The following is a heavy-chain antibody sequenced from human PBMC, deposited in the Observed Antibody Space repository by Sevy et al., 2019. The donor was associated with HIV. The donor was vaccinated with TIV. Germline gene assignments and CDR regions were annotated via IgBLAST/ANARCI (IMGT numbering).Heavy chain of an antibody. CDR1: GFTFSDYY. J-gene: IGHJ6*02. Sequence: GGSLRLSCAASGFTFSDYYMSWIRRAPGKGLEWVSYISGSDNTIYYADSVKGRFTISRDNAKNSLYLQMNSLRAEDTAVYYCARDHVKDGDLGDYYYYAMDVWGQGTTVTVSS. V-gene: IGHV3-11*01. D-gene: IGHD4-17*01. CDR2: ISGSDNTI. CDR3: ARDHVKDGDLGDYYYYAMDV.